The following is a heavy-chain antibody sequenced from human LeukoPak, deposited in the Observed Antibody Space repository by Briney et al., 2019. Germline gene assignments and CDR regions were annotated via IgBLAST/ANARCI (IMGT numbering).Heavy chain of an antibody. CDR3: ARDPTFGGFGGWFDP. V-gene: IGHV1-8*01. CDR1: GYTFTSYD. Sequence: ASVKVSCKASGYTFTSYDINWVRQATGQGLEWMGWMNPNSGNTGYAQKFQGRVTMTRNTSISTAYMELSRLRSDDTAVYYCARDPTFGGFGGWFDPWGQGTLVTVSS. CDR2: MNPNSGNT. D-gene: IGHD3-16*01. J-gene: IGHJ5*02.